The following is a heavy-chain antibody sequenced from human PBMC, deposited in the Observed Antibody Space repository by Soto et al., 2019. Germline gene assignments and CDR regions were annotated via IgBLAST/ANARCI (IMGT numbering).Heavy chain of an antibody. CDR3: ARGLECRGYCLDKPTWFAP. D-gene: IGHD2-15*01. V-gene: IGHV1-2*02. Sequence: QVQVVQSGAEVKKPGASVKVSCKASGYTFTGFFLHWVRQAPGQGLEWLGWINPNTGGTNYAQDFQGRITMTRDTSISTAYLELTSLRSDDTAVYYCARGLECRGYCLDKPTWFAPWGQGTLVTVSS. CDR2: INPNTGGT. J-gene: IGHJ5*02. CDR1: GYTFTGFF.